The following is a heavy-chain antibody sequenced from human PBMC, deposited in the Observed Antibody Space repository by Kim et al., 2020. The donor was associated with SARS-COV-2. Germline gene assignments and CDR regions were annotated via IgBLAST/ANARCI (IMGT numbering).Heavy chain of an antibody. CDR3: ARKYYDTSGYRFDY. J-gene: IGHJ4*02. Sequence: VKKFKGRVTVTRDTSTSTVYMELSSLRSEDTAVYYCARKYYDTSGYRFDYWGQGTLVTVSS. D-gene: IGHD3-22*01. V-gene: IGHV1-46*01.